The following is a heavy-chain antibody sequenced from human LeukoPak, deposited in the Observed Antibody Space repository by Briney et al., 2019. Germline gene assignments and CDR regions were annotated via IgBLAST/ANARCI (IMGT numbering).Heavy chain of an antibody. V-gene: IGHV3-66*01. Sequence: PGGSLRLSCAASGFTISANFMSWVRQAPGKGLEWVSIMYSVGSTFYADSVKGRFTISRDPSKNSLDLQMDSLRVDDTAVCYCARDLSGYSYGFGGDLWGQGTLVTVSS. CDR3: ARDLSGYSYGFGGDL. D-gene: IGHD5-18*01. CDR2: MYSVGST. J-gene: IGHJ4*02. CDR1: GFTISANF.